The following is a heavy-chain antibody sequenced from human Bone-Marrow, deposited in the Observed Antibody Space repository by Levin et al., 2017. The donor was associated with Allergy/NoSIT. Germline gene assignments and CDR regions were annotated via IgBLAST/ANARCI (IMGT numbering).Heavy chain of an antibody. J-gene: IGHJ6*02. Sequence: ASVKVSCKASGYTFTGYYMHWVRQAPGQGLEWMGRINPNSGGTNYAQKFQGRVTMTRDTSISTAYMELSRLRSDDTAVYYCARPQGDCSGGSCYYYYGMDVWGQGTTVTVSS. D-gene: IGHD2-15*01. CDR2: INPNSGGT. CDR3: ARPQGDCSGGSCYYYYGMDV. CDR1: GYTFTGYY. V-gene: IGHV1-2*06.